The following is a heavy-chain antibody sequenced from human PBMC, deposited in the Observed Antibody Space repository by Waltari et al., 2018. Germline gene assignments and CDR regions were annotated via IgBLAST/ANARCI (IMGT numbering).Heavy chain of an antibody. J-gene: IGHJ4*02. CDR3: ARDESSSPRTLTY. V-gene: IGHV4-59*01. CDR1: GGSISSYF. D-gene: IGHD3-22*01. CDR2: IYYTGTT. Sequence: QVQLQESGPGLVKPSETLSLSCTVSGGSISSYFWTWIRQPPGKALEWIGHIYYTGTTTYSPSLMDRFTMSLDTAKNQFSLTLNSVTAADTAVYYCARDESSSPRTLTYWGQGTMITVSS.